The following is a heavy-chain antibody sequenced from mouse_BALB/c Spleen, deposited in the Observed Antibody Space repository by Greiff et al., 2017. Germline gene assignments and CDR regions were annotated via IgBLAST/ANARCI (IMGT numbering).Heavy chain of an antibody. CDR3: AREVYYGSSYPYYFDY. J-gene: IGHJ2*01. D-gene: IGHD1-1*01. CDR2: INSNGGST. V-gene: IGHV5-6-3*01. CDR1: GFTFSSYG. Sequence: EVMLVESGGGLVQPGGSLKLSCAASGFTFSSYGMSWVRQTPDKRLELVATINSNGGSTYYPDSLKGRFTISSDNAKNTLYLQMSSLKSEDTAMYYCAREVYYGSSYPYYFDYWGQGTTLTVSS.